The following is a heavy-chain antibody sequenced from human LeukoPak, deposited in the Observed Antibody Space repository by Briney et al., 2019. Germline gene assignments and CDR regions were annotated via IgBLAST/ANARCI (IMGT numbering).Heavy chain of an antibody. Sequence: ASVKVSCKASGYTFTSYYIHWVRQAPGQGLEWMGIINPSGGSTNYAQKFQGRVTMTRDTSISTAYMELSRLRSDDTAVYYCARDLSSTSNWELDYWGQGTLATVSS. D-gene: IGHD7-27*01. CDR1: GYTFTSYY. CDR2: INPSGGST. V-gene: IGHV1-46*01. CDR3: ARDLSSTSNWELDY. J-gene: IGHJ4*02.